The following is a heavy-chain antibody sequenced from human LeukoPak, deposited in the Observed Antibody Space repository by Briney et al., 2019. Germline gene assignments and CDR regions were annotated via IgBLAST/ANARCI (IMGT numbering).Heavy chain of an antibody. CDR1: GGSISSYY. CDR3: ARAPYYYDSSGYYPTRYYYGMDV. J-gene: IGHJ6*02. V-gene: IGHV4-59*01. Sequence: SETLSLTCTVSGGSISSYYWSWIRQPPGKGLEGIGYSYYRGSTKYNPSRKSRGTISVDTSKNQFSLKLRSVTAADTALYYCARAPYYYDSSGYYPTRYYYGMDVWGQATTVTVSS. D-gene: IGHD3-22*01. CDR2: SYYRGST.